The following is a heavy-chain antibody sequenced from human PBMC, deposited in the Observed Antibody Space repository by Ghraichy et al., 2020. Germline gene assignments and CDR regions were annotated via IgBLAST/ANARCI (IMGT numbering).Heavy chain of an antibody. Sequence: SETLSLTCSVSGVSINGGDFSWAWIRQLPGKGLEWVGFFYHSGATLYNPSLKSRVTISVDWSRNHFSLEMNSVTVADTAIYFCARGLRTLTMPFDHWGQGTLVTVSS. CDR1: GVSINGGDFS. CDR3: ARGLRTLTMPFDH. CDR2: FYHSGAT. D-gene: IGHD4/OR15-4a*01. J-gene: IGHJ4*02. V-gene: IGHV4-30-2*01.